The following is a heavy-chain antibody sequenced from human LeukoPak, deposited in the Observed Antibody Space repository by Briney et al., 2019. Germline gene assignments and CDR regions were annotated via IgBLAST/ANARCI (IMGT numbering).Heavy chain of an antibody. CDR3: ARGHDYGDYLLCYYYYYYMDV. V-gene: IGHV1-8*01. Sequence: GASVKVSCKASGYTFTSYDINWVRQATGQGLEWMGWMNPNSGNTGYAQKFQGRVTMTRNTSISTAYMELSSLRSEDTAVYYCARGHDYGDYLLCYYYYYYMDVWGKGTTVTVSS. CDR1: GYTFTSYD. D-gene: IGHD4-17*01. CDR2: MNPNSGNT. J-gene: IGHJ6*03.